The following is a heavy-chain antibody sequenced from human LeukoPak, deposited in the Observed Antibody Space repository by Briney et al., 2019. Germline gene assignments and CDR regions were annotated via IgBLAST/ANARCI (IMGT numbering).Heavy chain of an antibody. D-gene: IGHD6-13*01. Sequence: GASVKVSCKASGYTFTGYYMHWVRQAPGQGLEWMGWINPNSGGTNYAQKFQGWVTMTRDTSISTAYMELSRLRSDDTAVYYCAREGAAAGTYYYYGMDVWGQGTTVTVSS. CDR2: INPNSGGT. CDR3: AREGAAAGTYYYYGMDV. CDR1: GYTFTGYY. J-gene: IGHJ6*02. V-gene: IGHV1-2*04.